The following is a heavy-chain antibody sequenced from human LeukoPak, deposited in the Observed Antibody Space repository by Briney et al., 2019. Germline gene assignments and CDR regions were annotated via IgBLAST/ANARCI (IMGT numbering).Heavy chain of an antibody. D-gene: IGHD4-17*01. Sequence: GESLKISCKGFGYTFINYWIGWVRQMPGKGLEWMGIIYPGDSDTRYSPSFQGQVTISADKSISTAYLQWSSLKASDTAMYYCARRSAGSDYAAGHFDYWGQGTLVTVSS. CDR3: ARRSAGSDYAAGHFDY. J-gene: IGHJ4*02. V-gene: IGHV5-51*01. CDR2: IYPGDSDT. CDR1: GYTFINYW.